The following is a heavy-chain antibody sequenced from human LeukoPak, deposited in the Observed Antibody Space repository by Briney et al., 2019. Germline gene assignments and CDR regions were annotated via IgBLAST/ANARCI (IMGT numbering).Heavy chain of an antibody. CDR2: IKSDVRST. D-gene: IGHD2-21*02. V-gene: IGHV3-74*01. CDR1: GFTFSTSW. CDR3: TAIRPDY. Sequence: GGPLRLSCAASGFTFSTSWMHWVRQAPGKGLVWVARIKSDVRSTDYADSVKGRFTISRDDANNILYLQMNSLGAEDTAVYFCTAIRPDYWGQGTVVTVSS. J-gene: IGHJ4*02.